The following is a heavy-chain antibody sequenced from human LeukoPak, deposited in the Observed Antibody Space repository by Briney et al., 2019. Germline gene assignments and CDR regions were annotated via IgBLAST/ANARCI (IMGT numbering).Heavy chain of an antibody. J-gene: IGHJ4*02. D-gene: IGHD3-9*01. Sequence: GGSLRLSCATSGFSFTDYPMKWVRQAPGKGLEWISNIRTTAEGAKYAYYADSVKGRVTISRDDGKNTLYLHMNSLRDDDTAVYYCATDQRYAFDYWGQGILVTVSS. CDR1: GFSFTDYP. CDR3: ATDQRYAFDY. CDR2: IRTTAEGAKYA. V-gene: IGHV3-48*02.